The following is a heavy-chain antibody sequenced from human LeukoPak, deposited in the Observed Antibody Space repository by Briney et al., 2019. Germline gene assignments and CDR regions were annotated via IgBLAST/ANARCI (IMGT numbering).Heavy chain of an antibody. CDR3: ARVGYSSSWYNFDY. Sequence: PGGSLRLSCAASGFTVSSNYMSWVRQAPGKGLEGVSVIYSGGSTYYADSVKGRFTISRDNSKNTLYLQMNSRRAEDTAVYYCARVGYSSSWYNFDYWGQGTLVTVSS. D-gene: IGHD6-13*01. J-gene: IGHJ4*02. CDR2: IYSGGST. V-gene: IGHV3-66*01. CDR1: GFTVSSNY.